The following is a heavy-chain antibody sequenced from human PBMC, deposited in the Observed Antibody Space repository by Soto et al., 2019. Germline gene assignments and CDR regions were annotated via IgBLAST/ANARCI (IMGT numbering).Heavy chain of an antibody. D-gene: IGHD3-10*01. CDR1: GGSFSGYY. V-gene: IGHV4-34*01. CDR2: INHSGST. Sequence: QVQLQQWGAGLLKPSETLSLTCAVYGGSFSGYYWSWIRQPPGKGLEWIGEINHSGSTNYNPSLKSRVTSSVDTSKNQFSLTLSSVTAADTAVYYCARGPSMGWFDPWGQGTLVTVSS. CDR3: ARGPSMGWFDP. J-gene: IGHJ5*02.